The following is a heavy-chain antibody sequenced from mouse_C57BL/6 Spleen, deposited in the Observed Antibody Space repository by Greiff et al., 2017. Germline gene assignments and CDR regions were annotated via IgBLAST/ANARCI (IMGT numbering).Heavy chain of an antibody. V-gene: IGHV3-6*01. CDR1: GYSITSGYY. CDR3: ASSYYYGSSPNWYFDV. Sequence: EVKLMESGPGLVKPSQSLSLTCSVTGYSITSGYYWNWIRQFPGNKLEWMGYISYDGSNNYNPSLKNRISITRDTSKNQFFLKLNSVTTEDTATYYCASSYYYGSSPNWYFDVWGTGTTVTVSS. CDR2: ISYDGSN. D-gene: IGHD1-1*01. J-gene: IGHJ1*03.